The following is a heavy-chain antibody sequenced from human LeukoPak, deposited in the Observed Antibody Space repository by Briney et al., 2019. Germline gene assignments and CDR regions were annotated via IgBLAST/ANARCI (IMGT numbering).Heavy chain of an antibody. CDR3: ATARNFRFEY. J-gene: IGHJ4*02. V-gene: IGHV3-74*01. CDR2: MNGEGTTI. D-gene: IGHD1-7*01. Sequence: SGGSLRLSCATSGLTFRTTWMHWVRQAPGKGLMWVSRMNGEGTTIDYADSVKGRFTVSRDYAKNTLFLQMNNLRTEDTALYFCATARNFRFEYWGQGPLVIVSA. CDR1: GLTFRTTW.